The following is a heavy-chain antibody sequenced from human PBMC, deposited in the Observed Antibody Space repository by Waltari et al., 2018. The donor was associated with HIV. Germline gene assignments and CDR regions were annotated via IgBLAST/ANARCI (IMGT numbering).Heavy chain of an antibody. J-gene: IGHJ6*02. Sequence: VQLVQSGAEVKRPRASGRVSCTPPGYTFSAHSIHWVGQAPGQGLEWMGWINNYDGQTNFAEKFQGRVTMTTDTSKSTASMELRSLRSDDTAVYFCARGVALVRGVKIRGHMDVWGQGTTVTVSS. CDR2: INNYDGQT. V-gene: IGHV1-18*01. D-gene: IGHD3-10*01. CDR3: ARGVALVRGVKIRGHMDV. CDR1: GYTFSAHS.